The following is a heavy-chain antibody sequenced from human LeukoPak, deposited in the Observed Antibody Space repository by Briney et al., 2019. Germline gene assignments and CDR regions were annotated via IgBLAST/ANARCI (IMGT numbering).Heavy chain of an antibody. J-gene: IGHJ4*02. D-gene: IGHD3-10*01. CDR1: GGSISSYY. V-gene: IGHV4-4*07. CDR3: ARGLVYYGSGPESYFDY. CDR2: IYTSGST. Sequence: PSETLSLTCTVSGGSISSYYWRWIRQPAGKGLEWIGRIYTSGSTNYNPSLKSRVTMSVDTSKNQFSLKLSSVTAADTAVYYCARGLVYYGSGPESYFDYWGQGTLVTVSS.